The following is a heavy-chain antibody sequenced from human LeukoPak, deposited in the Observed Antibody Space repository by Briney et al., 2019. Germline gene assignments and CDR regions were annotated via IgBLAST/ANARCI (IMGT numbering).Heavy chain of an antibody. CDR3: ARSDYDFWSGPNWFDP. CDR1: GYTFTNYY. J-gene: IGHJ5*02. Sequence: GASEKVSCKASGYTFTNYYMHWVRQAPGQGLEWMGWINPNTGGTNYAQKFQGRVTMTRDTSISTAYMELSRLRSDDTAVYYCARSDYDFWSGPNWFDPWGQGTLVTVSS. D-gene: IGHD3-3*01. CDR2: INPNTGGT. V-gene: IGHV1-2*02.